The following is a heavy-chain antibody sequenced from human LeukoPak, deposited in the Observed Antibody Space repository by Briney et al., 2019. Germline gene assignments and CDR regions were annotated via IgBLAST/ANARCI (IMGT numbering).Heavy chain of an antibody. V-gene: IGHV4-59*01. Sequence: PSETLSLTCAVSGGSISRYYWNWIRQPPGERLEWIGWIHYSGSTAYNPSLESRVTMSVDTSRNHISLKMTSVTAADTATYYCARWGYFDSSTYFVVEYWGQGVQVTVSS. CDR1: GGSISRYY. J-gene: IGHJ4*02. D-gene: IGHD3-22*01. CDR3: ARWGYFDSSTYFVVEY. CDR2: IHYSGST.